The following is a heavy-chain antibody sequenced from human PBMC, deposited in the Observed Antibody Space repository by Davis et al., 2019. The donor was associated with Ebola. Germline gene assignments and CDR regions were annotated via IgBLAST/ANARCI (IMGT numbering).Heavy chain of an antibody. Sequence: GESLKISCAASGFTFRSYAMHWVRQAPGKGLEWVAVISYDGSNAHYADSVKGRFTISRDNSKNTLYLEMNSLRAEDTATYYCAKGSGKNYGRAPDYWGQGTLVTVSS. CDR3: AKGSGKNYGRAPDY. J-gene: IGHJ4*02. CDR1: GFTFRSYA. CDR2: ISYDGSNA. V-gene: IGHV3-30*04. D-gene: IGHD3-10*01.